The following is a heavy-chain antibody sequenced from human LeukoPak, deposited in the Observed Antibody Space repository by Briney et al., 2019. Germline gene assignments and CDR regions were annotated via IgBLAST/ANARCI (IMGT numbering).Heavy chain of an antibody. J-gene: IGHJ4*02. V-gene: IGHV4-34*01. Sequence: SETLSLTCAVYGGSFSGYYWSWIRQPPGKGLEWIGEINHSGSTSYNPSLKSRVTISVDTSKNQFSLKLSSVTAADTAVYYCARGHRIVGATSLDYWGQGTLVTVSS. D-gene: IGHD1-26*01. CDR2: INHSGST. CDR1: GGSFSGYY. CDR3: ARGHRIVGATSLDY.